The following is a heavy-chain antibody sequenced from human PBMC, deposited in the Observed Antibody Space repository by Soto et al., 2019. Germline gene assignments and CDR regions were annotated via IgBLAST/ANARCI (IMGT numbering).Heavy chain of an antibody. V-gene: IGHV3-7*01. J-gene: IGHJ4*02. D-gene: IGHD2-21*02. CDR1: GFTFGSYW. CDR3: ARAGYCGPGCYYYFDY. CDR2: IKPDGSAT. Sequence: GSMRLSYAVSGFTFGSYWMNWVRLIPGKGLEWVAYIKPDGSATYYVDSVKGRFTISRDNAKNSLYLQMNSLRVEDTSVYYCARAGYCGPGCYYYFDYWGQGTLVTVSS.